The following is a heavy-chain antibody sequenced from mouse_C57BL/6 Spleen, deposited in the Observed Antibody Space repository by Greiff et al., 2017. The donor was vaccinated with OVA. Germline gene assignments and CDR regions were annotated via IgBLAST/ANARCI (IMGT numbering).Heavy chain of an antibody. V-gene: IGHV14-2*01. CDR2: IDPEDGET. D-gene: IGHD3-2*02. Sequence: EVQLQQSGAELVKPGASVKLSCTASGFNIKDYYMHWVKQRTEQGLEWIGRIDPEDGETKYDPKFQGKATITADTSSNTAYLQRSSLTSEDTAVYYCDRTRGSSGPFDYWGQGTTLTVSS. CDR3: DRTRGSSGPFDY. J-gene: IGHJ2*01. CDR1: GFNIKDYY.